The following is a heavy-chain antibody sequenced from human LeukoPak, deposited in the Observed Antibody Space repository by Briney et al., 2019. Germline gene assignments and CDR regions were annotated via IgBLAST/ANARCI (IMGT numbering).Heavy chain of an antibody. J-gene: IGHJ4*02. Sequence: TLSLTCTVSGGSITSSGNYWIWIRQHPGKDLEWIGNIYNSGCTYHNPSLKSRLNTTVNTSNTQFPLRLSSVTAADTAVYYCAGSNSIYDEPYWGQGTLVTVSS. CDR2: IYNSGCT. CDR3: AGSNSIYDEPY. D-gene: IGHD5/OR15-5a*01. CDR1: GGSITSSGNY. V-gene: IGHV4-31*03.